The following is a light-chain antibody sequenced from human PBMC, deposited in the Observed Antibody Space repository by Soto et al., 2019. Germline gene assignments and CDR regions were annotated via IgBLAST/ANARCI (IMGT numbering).Light chain of an antibody. CDR1: QSVNDNY. CDR2: GAS. CDR3: QQYAASPRT. V-gene: IGKV3-20*01. Sequence: EIVLTQSPGTLSLSPRERATLSCRASQSVNDNYLAWYQHKPGQAPRLLIYGASSRAPGILDRFSGSGSGTDFTLTISRLEPEDFAIYYCQQYAASPRTFGQGTQVEVK. J-gene: IGKJ1*01.